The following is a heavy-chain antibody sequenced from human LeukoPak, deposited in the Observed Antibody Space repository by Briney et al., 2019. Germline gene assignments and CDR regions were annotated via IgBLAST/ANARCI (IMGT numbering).Heavy chain of an antibody. D-gene: IGHD3-10*01. CDR3: ARVRLWFGEYMDV. V-gene: IGHV1-2*02. CDR1: GYTFTGXX. Sequence: ASVKVSCKXSGYTFTGXXXXXXXXAPXXGXXXXGXINPXSGGTNYAQKFQGRVTMTRXXXXSTAYMELSRLRSDDTAVYYCARVRLWFGEYMDVWGQGTTVTVSS. CDR2: INPXSGGT. J-gene: IGHJ6*02.